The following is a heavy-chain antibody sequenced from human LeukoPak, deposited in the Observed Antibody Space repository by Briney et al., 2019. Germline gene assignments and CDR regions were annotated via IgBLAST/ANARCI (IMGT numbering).Heavy chain of an antibody. J-gene: IGHJ5*02. V-gene: IGHV3-7*01. CDR3: ARDDYSIS. D-gene: IGHD4-11*01. CDR1: GFTFSSYW. Sequence: GGSLRLSCAVSGFTFSSYWMSWVRQAPGKGLEWVANIKQDGSEKYYVDSVKGRFTISRDNAKNSLYLQMNSLRAEDTAVYYCARDDYSISWGQGTLVTVSS. CDR2: IKQDGSEK.